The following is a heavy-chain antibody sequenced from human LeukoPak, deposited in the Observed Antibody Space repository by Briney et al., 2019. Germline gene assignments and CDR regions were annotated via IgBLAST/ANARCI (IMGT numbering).Heavy chain of an antibody. J-gene: IGHJ3*02. Sequence: GGSLRLSCAASGFTFSSYAMHWVRQAPGKGLEWVAVISYDGSNKYYADSVKGRFTISRDNSRNTLYLQMNSLRAEDTAVYYCARADYSNYEGDAFDIWGQGTMVTVSS. V-gene: IGHV3-30*04. D-gene: IGHD4-11*01. CDR2: ISYDGSNK. CDR1: GFTFSSYA. CDR3: ARADYSNYEGDAFDI.